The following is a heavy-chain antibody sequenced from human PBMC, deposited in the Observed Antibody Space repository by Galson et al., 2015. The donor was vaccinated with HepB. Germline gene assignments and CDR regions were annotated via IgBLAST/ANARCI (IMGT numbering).Heavy chain of an antibody. J-gene: IGHJ4*02. CDR3: TTDEAFGGVIVDNFDY. CDR1: GFTFSNAW. V-gene: IGHV3-15*07. D-gene: IGHD3-16*02. Sequence: CAASGFTFSNAWMNWVRQAPGKGLEWVGRIKSKTDGGTTDYAAPVKGRFTISRDDSKNTLYLQMNSLKTEDTAVYYCTTDEAFGGVIVDNFDYWGQGTLVTVSS. CDR2: IKSKTDGGTT.